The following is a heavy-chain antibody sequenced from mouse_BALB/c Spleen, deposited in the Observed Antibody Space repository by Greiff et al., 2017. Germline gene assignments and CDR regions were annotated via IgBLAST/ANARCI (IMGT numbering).Heavy chain of an antibody. CDR2: INPGSGGT. CDR3: AKSFYYYGSSYAMDY. V-gene: IGHV1-54*01. CDR1: GYAFTNYL. J-gene: IGHJ4*01. Sequence: VQLVESGAELVRPGTSVKVSCKASGYAFTNYLIEWVKQRPGQGLEWIGVINPGSGGTNYNEKFKGKATLTADKSSSTAYMQLSSLTSDDSAVYFCAKSFYYYGSSYAMDYWGQGTSVTVSS. D-gene: IGHD1-1*01.